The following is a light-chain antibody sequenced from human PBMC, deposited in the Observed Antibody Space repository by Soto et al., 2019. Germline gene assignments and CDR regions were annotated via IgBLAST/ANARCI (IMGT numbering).Light chain of an antibody. CDR1: QSISYW. Sequence: DIQMTQSPSTLSASVGDRVTITCRASQSISYWLAWYQQKPGKAPNLLIYKASSLESGVPSRFSASRSGTEFTLTISSLQPDDFATYYCQQYNNYWTFGQGTKVEIK. CDR3: QQYNNYWT. V-gene: IGKV1-5*03. J-gene: IGKJ1*01. CDR2: KAS.